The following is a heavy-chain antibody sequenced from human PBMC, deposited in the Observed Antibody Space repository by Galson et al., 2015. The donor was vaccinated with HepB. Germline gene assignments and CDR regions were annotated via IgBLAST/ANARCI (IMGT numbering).Heavy chain of an antibody. J-gene: IGHJ2*01. D-gene: IGHD2-21*01. Sequence: SLRLSCAASGFTFSSYAMHWVRQAPGKGLEYVSAISSNGGSTYYADSVKGRFTISRDNSKNTLYLQMSSLRAEDTAVNYCVKVAYCGGDCYLYWYFDLWGRGTLVTVSS. CDR2: ISSNGGST. CDR3: VKVAYCGGDCYLYWYFDL. CDR1: GFTFSSYA. V-gene: IGHV3-64D*06.